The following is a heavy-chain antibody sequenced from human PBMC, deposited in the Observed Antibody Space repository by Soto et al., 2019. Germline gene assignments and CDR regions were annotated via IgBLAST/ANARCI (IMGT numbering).Heavy chain of an antibody. CDR3: ETVRSHHWDWLDT. Sequence: SQTLSLTCAISGDSVSSNSAAWNWIRQSPSRGLEWLGRTYYRSKWYNDYAVSVKSRITINPDTSKNQFSLQLNSVTPEDTAVYYSETVRSHHWDWLDTWGQGTLVTVSS. V-gene: IGHV6-1*01. J-gene: IGHJ5*02. D-gene: IGHD3-16*01. CDR2: TYYRSKWYN. CDR1: GDSVSSNSAA.